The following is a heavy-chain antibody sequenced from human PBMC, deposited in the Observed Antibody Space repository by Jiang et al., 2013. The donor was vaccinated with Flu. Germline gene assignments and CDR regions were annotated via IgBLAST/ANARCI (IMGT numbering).Heavy chain of an antibody. Sequence: SGAEVKKPGASVKVSCKASGYTFTSYGITWVRQAPGQGLEWMGWISAYTGNINYAQNLQGRVTLTTDTSTSTAYMELRSLRSDDTAVYYCARDGNQLLSGSSWFDPWGQGTLVTVSS. CDR2: ISAYTGNI. CDR3: ARDGNQLLSGSSWFDP. J-gene: IGHJ5*02. V-gene: IGHV1-18*01. CDR1: GYTFTSYG. D-gene: IGHD2-2*01.